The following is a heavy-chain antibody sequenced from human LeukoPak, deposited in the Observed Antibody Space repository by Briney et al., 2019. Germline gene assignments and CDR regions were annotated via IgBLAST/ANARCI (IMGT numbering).Heavy chain of an antibody. J-gene: IGHJ3*02. Sequence: ASVKVSCKVSGYTLTELSMHWVRQAPGKGLEWMGGFDPEDGETIYAQKFQGRVTMTEDTSTDTAYMELSSLRSEDTAVYYSATGGYDSSGHDAFDIWGQGTMVTVSS. CDR2: FDPEDGET. CDR3: ATGGYDSSGHDAFDI. CDR1: GYTLTELS. D-gene: IGHD3-22*01. V-gene: IGHV1-24*01.